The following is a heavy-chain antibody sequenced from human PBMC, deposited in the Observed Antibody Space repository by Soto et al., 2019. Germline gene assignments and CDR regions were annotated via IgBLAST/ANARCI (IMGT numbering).Heavy chain of an antibody. CDR3: ARDTGDGTFDF. V-gene: IGHV1-18*01. Sequence: ASVKVSCKASGYTFTSYGISWVRQAPGQGLEWMGWISAGYGNTKSSQKFRDRVTISRDTSASTAYMELTSLRPEDTAVYYCARDTGDGTFDFWGQGTLVTVSS. CDR1: GYTFTSYG. J-gene: IGHJ4*02. CDR2: ISAGYGNT. D-gene: IGHD7-27*01.